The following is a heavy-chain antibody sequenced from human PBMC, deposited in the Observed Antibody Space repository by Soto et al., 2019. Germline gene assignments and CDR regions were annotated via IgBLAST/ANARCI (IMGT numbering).Heavy chain of an antibody. J-gene: IGHJ4*02. D-gene: IGHD2-2*01. Sequence: VRPTRLSHTAAWVQCRDPGVNRILQGPRTGLQWIYRIKSKTDGGTTDFAAPVRVRFAISRDDSKNMVYMQMNSLNTEDTAVYYCTTLNRVGYCSSTSCYPTKAPAYWGQGTVVTVSS. CDR1: WVQCRDPG. CDR3: TTLNRVGYCSSTSCYPTKAPAY. V-gene: IGHV3-15*07. CDR2: IKSKTDGGTT.